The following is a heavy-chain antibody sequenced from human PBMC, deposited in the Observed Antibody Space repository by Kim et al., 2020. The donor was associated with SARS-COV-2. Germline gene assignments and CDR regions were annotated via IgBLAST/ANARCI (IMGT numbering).Heavy chain of an antibody. CDR2: INHSGST. Sequence: SETLSLTCAVYGGSFSGYYWSWIRQPPGKGLEWIGEINHSGSTNYNPSLKSRVTISVDTSTNQFSLKLSSVTAADTAVYYCARCHSSSWSYYYYYGMDVWGQGTTVTVSS. V-gene: IGHV4-34*01. CDR1: GGSFSGYY. CDR3: ARCHSSSWSYYYYYGMDV. J-gene: IGHJ6*02. D-gene: IGHD6-13*01.